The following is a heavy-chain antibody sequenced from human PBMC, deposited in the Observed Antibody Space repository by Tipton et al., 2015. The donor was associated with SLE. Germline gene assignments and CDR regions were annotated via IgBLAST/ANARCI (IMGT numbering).Heavy chain of an antibody. CDR1: GFTFSSYS. J-gene: IGHJ4*02. D-gene: IGHD6-13*01. CDR2: ISSSSSYI. CDR3: ASEYSSSWGFDY. V-gene: IGHV3-21*01. Sequence: QLVQSGGGVVQPGRSLRLSCAASGFTFSSYSMNWVRQAPGKGLEWVSSISSSSSYIYYADSVKGRFTISRDNAKNSLYLQMNSLRAEDTAVYYCASEYSSSWGFDYWGQGTLVTVSS.